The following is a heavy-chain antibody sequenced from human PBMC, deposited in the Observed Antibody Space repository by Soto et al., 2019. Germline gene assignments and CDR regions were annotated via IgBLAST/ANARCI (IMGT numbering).Heavy chain of an antibody. J-gene: IGHJ3*01. CDR2: VHSDGSST. D-gene: IGHD2-21*02. Sequence: GGSLRLSCAASGFTFSSYWMHWVRQAPGKGLVWVSRVHSDGSSTTYADSVKGRFTISRDNAKNTVYLLMNSLRAEGTAVYYCARGDKGAFDLSGQGTMVTVSS. V-gene: IGHV3-74*01. CDR1: GFTFSSYW. CDR3: ARGDKGAFDL.